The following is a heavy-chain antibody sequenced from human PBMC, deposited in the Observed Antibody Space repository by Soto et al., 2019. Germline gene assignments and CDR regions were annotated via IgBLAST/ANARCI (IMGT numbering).Heavy chain of an antibody. CDR2: IYYSGST. Sequence: QVQLQESGPGLVKPSQTLSLTCTLSGGSISSGNYYWSWIRQHPGKGLEWIGYIYYSGSTHYNPSLNSRVTISLDTSNNHFSLNLSSVTAADTAVYYCARMGLHLGELSRYWFDPWGQGTLVTVSS. J-gene: IGHJ5*02. CDR3: ARMGLHLGELSRYWFDP. CDR1: GGSISSGNYY. V-gene: IGHV4-31*03. D-gene: IGHD3-16*02.